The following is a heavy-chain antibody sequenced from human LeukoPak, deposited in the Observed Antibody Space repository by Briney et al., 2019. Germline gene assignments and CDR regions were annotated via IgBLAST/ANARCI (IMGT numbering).Heavy chain of an antibody. V-gene: IGHV3-48*04. Sequence: GGSLRLSCAASGFTFSSYSMNWVRQAPGKGLEWVSYINSSSSTIYYADSVKGRFTISRDNAKNSLYLQMNSLRAEDTAVYYCARGSTTVIFDYWGQGTLVTVSS. CDR1: GFTFSSYS. CDR2: INSSSSTI. J-gene: IGHJ4*02. D-gene: IGHD4-17*01. CDR3: ARGSTTVIFDY.